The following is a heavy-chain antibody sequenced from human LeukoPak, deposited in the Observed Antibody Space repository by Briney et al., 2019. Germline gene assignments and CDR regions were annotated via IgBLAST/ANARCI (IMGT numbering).Heavy chain of an antibody. Sequence: SETLPLTCTVSGGSISGYYWHWIRQSPGMGLEWIGYINYSGTTDYNPSLKSRVTISVDTSKNQFSLNLRSATAADTAVYYCAREYSSFEYWGQGILVTVSS. CDR1: GGSISGYY. V-gene: IGHV4-59*01. J-gene: IGHJ4*02. D-gene: IGHD5-18*01. CDR3: AREYSSFEY. CDR2: INYSGTT.